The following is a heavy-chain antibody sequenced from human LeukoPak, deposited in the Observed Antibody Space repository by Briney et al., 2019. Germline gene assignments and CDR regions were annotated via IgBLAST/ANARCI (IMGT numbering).Heavy chain of an antibody. V-gene: IGHV3-53*01. D-gene: IGHD6-13*01. CDR1: GFTVSSNY. CDR2: IYSGGST. J-gene: IGHJ4*02. CDR3: ARDGTGSSWYYFDY. Sequence: PGGPLRLSCAASGFTVSSNYMSWVRQAPGKGLEWVSVIYSGGSTYYADSVKGRFTISRDNSKNTLYLQMNSLRAEDTAVYYCARDGTGSSWYYFDYWGQGTLVTVSS.